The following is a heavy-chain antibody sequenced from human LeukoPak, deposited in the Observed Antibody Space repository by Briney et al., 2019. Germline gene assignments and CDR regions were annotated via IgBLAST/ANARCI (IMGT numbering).Heavy chain of an antibody. J-gene: IGHJ4*02. CDR2: INAGNGNT. V-gene: IGHV1-3*01. CDR1: GYTFTIYA. Sequence: ASVKVSCKASGYTFTIYAMHWVRQAPGQRLEWMGWINAGNGNTKYSQKFQGRVTITRDTSASTAYMELSSLRSEDTAVYYCAREWPDGSGSYYRWGQGTLVTVSS. D-gene: IGHD3-10*01. CDR3: AREWPDGSGSYYR.